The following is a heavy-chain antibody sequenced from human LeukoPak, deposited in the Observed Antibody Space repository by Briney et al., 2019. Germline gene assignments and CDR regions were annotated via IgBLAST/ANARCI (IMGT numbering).Heavy chain of an antibody. CDR3: ARGQRRLIGGYAFDI. V-gene: IGHV4-34*01. J-gene: IGHJ3*02. Sequence: SETLSLTCTVSGGSISSYYWSWIRQPPGKGLEWIGEINHSGSTNYNPSLKSRVTISVDTSKNQFSLKLSSVTAADTAVYYCARGQRRLIGGYAFDIWGQGTMVTVSS. CDR2: INHSGST. CDR1: GGSISSYY. D-gene: IGHD2-8*01.